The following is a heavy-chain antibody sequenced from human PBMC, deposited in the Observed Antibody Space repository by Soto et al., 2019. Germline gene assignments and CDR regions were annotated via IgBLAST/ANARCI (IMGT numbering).Heavy chain of an antibody. D-gene: IGHD3-3*01. V-gene: IGHV4-59*01. J-gene: IGHJ4*02. Sequence: TLSLTCTVSGGSISSYYWSWIRQPPGKGLEWIGYIYYSGSTNYNPSLKSRVTISVDTSKNQFSLKLSSVTAADTAVYYCARGIIGYYDPRLFDYWGQGTLVTVSS. CDR2: IYYSGST. CDR1: GGSISSYY. CDR3: ARGIIGYYDPRLFDY.